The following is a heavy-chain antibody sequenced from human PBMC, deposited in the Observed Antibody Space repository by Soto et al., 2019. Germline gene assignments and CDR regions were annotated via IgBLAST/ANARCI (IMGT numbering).Heavy chain of an antibody. CDR2: IIPLFRTP. J-gene: IGHJ6*02. Sequence: QVQLVQSGAEMKEPGSSVKVSCKTSGGTFSSSAISWLRQAPGQGLAWMGGIIPLFRTPDYAQKFQGRVTIAADESTDTAYEEISSLISEGRAVYYCASDNGRLQLGGNYSYILDLWGQGTTITGSS. CDR1: GGTFSSSA. V-gene: IGHV1-69*12. CDR3: ASDNGRLQLGGNYSYILDL. D-gene: IGHD4-4*01.